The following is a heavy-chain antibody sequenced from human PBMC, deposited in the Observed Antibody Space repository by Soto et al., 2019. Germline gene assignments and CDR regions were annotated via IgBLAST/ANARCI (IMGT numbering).Heavy chain of an antibody. CDR2: IYHSGST. D-gene: IGHD3-22*01. J-gene: IGHJ4*02. Sequence: PSEIMSLTYAVSYGSISNSNWWSWVRQPPGKGLEWIGEIYHSGSTNYNPSLKSRVTISVDKSKNQFSLKLSSVTAADTAVYYCARTRDEINSSGYLDYWGQGTLVTVSS. CDR1: YGSISNSNW. V-gene: IGHV4-4*02. CDR3: ARTRDEINSSGYLDY.